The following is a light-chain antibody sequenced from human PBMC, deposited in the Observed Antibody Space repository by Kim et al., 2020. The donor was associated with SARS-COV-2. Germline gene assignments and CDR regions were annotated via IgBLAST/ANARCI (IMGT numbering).Light chain of an antibody. J-gene: IGKJ5*01. CDR2: EAT. Sequence: ETTLTQSPAFMSATPGDKVNISCKASQDIDDDMNWYQQKPGEAAIFIIQEATTLVPGISPRFSGSGYGTDFTLAINNIESDEDAYYYCLLQDNTHPITFGPGTRVEIK. V-gene: IGKV5-2*01. CDR3: LLQDNTHPIT. CDR1: QDIDDD.